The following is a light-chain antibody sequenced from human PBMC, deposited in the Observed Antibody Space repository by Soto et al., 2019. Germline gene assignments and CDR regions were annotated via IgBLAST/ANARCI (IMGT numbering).Light chain of an antibody. CDR2: FGS. V-gene: IGKV2-28*01. J-gene: IGKJ3*01. CDR1: QSLLHSNGYNY. Sequence: DIVMTQSPLSLPVTPGEPASISCRSSQSLLHSNGYNYLDWYLQKPGQSPQLLIYFGSDRASGVPDRFSGSGSGTDLTLKISRVVAADVWVYYCIQALQTLPFSVGAGMKMDIK. CDR3: IQALQTLPFS.